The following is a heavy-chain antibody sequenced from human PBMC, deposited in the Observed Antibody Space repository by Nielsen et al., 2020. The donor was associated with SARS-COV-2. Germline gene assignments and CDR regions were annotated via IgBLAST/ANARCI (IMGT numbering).Heavy chain of an antibody. Sequence: SETLSLPCTVSGVSISRGGYYWSWIRQHPGKGLEWIGYIYYSGSTYYNPSLKSRVTISVDTSKNQFSLKLSSVTAADTAVYYCARVGGLGYCSSTSCSYYYMDVWGKGTTVTVSS. D-gene: IGHD2-2*01. CDR1: GVSISRGGYY. CDR2: IYYSGST. CDR3: ARVGGLGYCSSTSCSYYYMDV. V-gene: IGHV4-31*03. J-gene: IGHJ6*03.